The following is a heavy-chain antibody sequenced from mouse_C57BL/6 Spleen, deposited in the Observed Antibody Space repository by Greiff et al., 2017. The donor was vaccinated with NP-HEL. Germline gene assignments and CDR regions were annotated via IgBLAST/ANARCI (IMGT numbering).Heavy chain of an antibody. CDR3: ARPSYYSNYQYFDV. D-gene: IGHD2-5*01. Sequence: QVQLQQPGAELVMPGASVKLSCKASGYTFTSYWMHWVKQRPGQGLEWIGEIDPSDSYTNYNQKFKGKSTLTVDKSSSTAYMQLSSLTSEDSAVYYCARPSYYSNYQYFDVWGTGTTVTVSS. CDR1: GYTFTSYW. V-gene: IGHV1-69*01. CDR2: IDPSDSYT. J-gene: IGHJ1*03.